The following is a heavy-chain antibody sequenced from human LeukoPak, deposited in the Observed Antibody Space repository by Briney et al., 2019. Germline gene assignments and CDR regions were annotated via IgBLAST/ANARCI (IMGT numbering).Heavy chain of an antibody. J-gene: IGHJ3*02. CDR3: ARDGPGYCSSTSCYKDAFDI. D-gene: IGHD2-2*02. CDR1: GFTFSSYA. CDR2: IGGSTSTV. Sequence: GRSLRLSCAASGFTFSSYAMNWVRQAPGKGLEWVSHIGGSTSTVHYADSVKGRFTISRDNAKNSLYLQMNSLRAEDTAVYYCARDGPGYCSSTSCYKDAFDIWGQGTMVTVSS. V-gene: IGHV3-48*01.